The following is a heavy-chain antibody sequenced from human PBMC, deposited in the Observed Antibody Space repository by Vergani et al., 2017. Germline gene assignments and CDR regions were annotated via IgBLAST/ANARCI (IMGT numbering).Heavy chain of an antibody. CDR1: GVSVTDYN. J-gene: IGHJ6*02. CDR3: ASDILNGYDYYGMDV. CDR2: LSTTGGA. D-gene: IGHD3-9*01. Sequence: QAQLQESGPGLVKPSETLSLTCHVFGVSVTDYNCNWIRQAPGKGLEWIGSLSTTGGATHASHNPSLKSRVSISVDTSQSQFSLRLTSVTAADSAIYYCASDILNGYDYYGMDVWGQGTTVTVSS. V-gene: IGHV4-59*02.